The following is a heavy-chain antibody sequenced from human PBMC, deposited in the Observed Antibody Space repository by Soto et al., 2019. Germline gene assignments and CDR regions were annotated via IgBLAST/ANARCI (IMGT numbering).Heavy chain of an antibody. D-gene: IGHD6-19*01. Sequence: PGGSLRLSCTASGFTFGDYAMSWFRQAPGKGLEWVGFIRSKAYGGTTEYVASVKGRFTISRDDSKSIAYLQMNSLKTEDTAGHYCTRGVCRAEAGTYLFNPWGEGTLVTVSS. CDR3: TRGVCRAEAGTYLFNP. CDR1: GFTFGDYA. J-gene: IGHJ5*02. CDR2: IRSKAYGGTT. V-gene: IGHV3-49*03.